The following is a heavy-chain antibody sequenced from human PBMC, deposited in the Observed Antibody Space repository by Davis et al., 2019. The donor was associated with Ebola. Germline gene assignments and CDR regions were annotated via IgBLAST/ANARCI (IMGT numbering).Heavy chain of an antibody. CDR2: ISAYNGNT. V-gene: IGHV1-18*01. Sequence: ASVKVSCKASGYTFTSYGISWVRQAPGQGLEWMGWISAYNGNTNYAQELQGRVTMTTDTSTSTAYMELRSLRSDDTAVYYCATSKGSYYYYGMDVWGQGTTVTVSS. CDR1: GYTFTSYG. CDR3: ATSKGSYYYYGMDV. J-gene: IGHJ6*02.